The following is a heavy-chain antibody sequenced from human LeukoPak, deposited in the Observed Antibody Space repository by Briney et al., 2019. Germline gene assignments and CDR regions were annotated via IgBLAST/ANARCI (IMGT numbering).Heavy chain of an antibody. D-gene: IGHD3-10*01. CDR1: GGSISSSSYY. J-gene: IGHJ4*02. Sequence: TSETLSLTCTVSGGSISSSSYYWGWIRQPPGKGLEWIGSIYYSGSTYYNPSLKSRVTISVDTSKNQFSLKMDSVTAADTAVYYCARSYGSGNYFDSWGQGTLVTVSS. V-gene: IGHV4-39*07. CDR3: ARSYGSGNYFDS. CDR2: IYYSGST.